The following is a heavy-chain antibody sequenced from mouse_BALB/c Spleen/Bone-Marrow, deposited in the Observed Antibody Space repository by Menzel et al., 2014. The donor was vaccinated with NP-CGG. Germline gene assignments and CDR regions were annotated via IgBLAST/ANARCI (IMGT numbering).Heavy chain of an antibody. CDR1: GFNIKDTY. CDR2: IDPANGNT. J-gene: IGHJ3*01. CDR3: ARGDYYGGSFFAY. V-gene: IGHV14-3*02. D-gene: IGHD1-1*01. Sequence: EVHLVESGADLVKPGASVKLSCTASGFNIKDTYMHWVKQRPEQGLEWIGRIDPANGNTKYDPKFQGEATITADTSSNTAYLQLSSLTSEDTAVYYCARGDYYGGSFFAYWGQGTLVTVSA.